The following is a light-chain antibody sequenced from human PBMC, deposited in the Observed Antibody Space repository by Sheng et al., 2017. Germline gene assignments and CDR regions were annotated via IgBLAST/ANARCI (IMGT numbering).Light chain of an antibody. CDR3: SSYTSSSTPVV. V-gene: IGLV2-14*03. CDR2: DVS. J-gene: IGLJ2*01. CDR1: SSDVGAYNF. Sequence: QSALTQPASVSGSPGQSITISCTGTSSDVGAYNFVSWYQHHPGKVPKLIISDVSDRPSGVPIRFSGSKSGNTASLTISGLQAEDEADYYCSSYTSSSTPVVFGGGTKLTVL.